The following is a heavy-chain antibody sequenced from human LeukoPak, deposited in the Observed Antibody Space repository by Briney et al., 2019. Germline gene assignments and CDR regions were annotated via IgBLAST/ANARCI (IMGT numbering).Heavy chain of an antibody. CDR2: IYSGGST. V-gene: IGHV3-53*01. Sequence: PGGSLRLSCAASGFTVSSNYMSWVRQAPGKGLEWVSVIYSGGSTHYAASVKGRFTISRDTSKKILYLQMDSLRPEDTAVYYCAKPLGGSYLFDRWGQGTLVTVSS. CDR1: GFTVSSNY. D-gene: IGHD1-26*01. CDR3: AKPLGGSYLFDR. J-gene: IGHJ4*02.